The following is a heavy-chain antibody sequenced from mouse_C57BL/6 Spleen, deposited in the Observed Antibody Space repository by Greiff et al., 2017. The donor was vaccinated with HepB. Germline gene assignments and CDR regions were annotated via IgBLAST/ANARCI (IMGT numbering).Heavy chain of an antibody. D-gene: IGHD1-1*01. CDR2: ISSGSSTI. J-gene: IGHJ3*01. V-gene: IGHV5-17*01. CDR1: GFTFSDYG. Sequence: DVKLVESGGGLVKPGGSLKLSCAASGFTFSDYGMHWVRQAPEKGLEWVAYISSGSSTIYYADTVKGRFTISRDNAKNTLFLQMTSLRSEDTAMYYCLLRGFAYWGQGTLVTVSA. CDR3: LLRGFAY.